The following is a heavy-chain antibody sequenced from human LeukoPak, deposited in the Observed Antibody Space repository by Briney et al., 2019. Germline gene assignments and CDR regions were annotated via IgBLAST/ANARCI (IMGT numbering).Heavy chain of an antibody. Sequence: KPGGSLRLSCAASGFTFSTYWMSWVRQAPGKGLEWIPYISSSGTTIYYADSVKGRFTISRDNAKNSLYLQMNSLRAEDTAVYYCARGGWGSGWYFDYWGQGTLVTVSS. CDR2: ISSSGTTI. CDR1: GFTFSTYW. CDR3: ARGGWGSGWYFDY. J-gene: IGHJ4*02. D-gene: IGHD6-13*01. V-gene: IGHV3-11*01.